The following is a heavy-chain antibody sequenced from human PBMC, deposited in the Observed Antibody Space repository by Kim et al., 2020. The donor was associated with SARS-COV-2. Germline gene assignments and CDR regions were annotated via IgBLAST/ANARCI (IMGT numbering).Heavy chain of an antibody. D-gene: IGHD6-6*01. J-gene: IGHJ6*03. CDR3: ARLGQLVPPYYYYYMDV. V-gene: IGHV5-51*01. CDR1: GYSFTSYW. CDR2: IYPGDSDT. Sequence: GESLKISCKGSGYSFTSYWIGWVRQMPGKGLEWMGIIYPGDSDTRYSPSFQGQVTISADKSISTAYLQWSSLKASDTAMYYCARLGQLVPPYYYYYMDVWGKGTTVTVSS.